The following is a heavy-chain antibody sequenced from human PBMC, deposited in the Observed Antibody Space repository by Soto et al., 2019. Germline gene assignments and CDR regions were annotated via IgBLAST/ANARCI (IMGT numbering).Heavy chain of an antibody. CDR3: ARSLVKSPDN. CDR1: GYSISSVYY. J-gene: IGHJ4*02. V-gene: IGHV4-38-2*01. D-gene: IGHD2-21*01. CDR2: IYHSGST. Sequence: SETLSLTCAVSGYSISSVYYWGWIRQPPGKGLEWIGSIYHSGSTYYNPSLKSRVTISVDTSKNQFSLKLSSVTAADTAVYYCARSLVKSPDNWGQGTLVTVSS.